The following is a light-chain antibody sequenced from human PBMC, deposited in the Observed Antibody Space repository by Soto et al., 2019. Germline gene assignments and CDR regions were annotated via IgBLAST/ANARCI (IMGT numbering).Light chain of an antibody. J-gene: IGKJ4*01. CDR1: QSVSSY. CDR3: QQRSNWPPT. Sequence: EIVLTQSPATLSLSPGERATLSCMASQSVSSYLAWYQQKPGQAPRLLIYDASNRATGIPARFSGSGSGTDFTLTISSLQPEDFAVDYCQQRSNWPPTFGGGTKVEIK. CDR2: DAS. V-gene: IGKV3-11*01.